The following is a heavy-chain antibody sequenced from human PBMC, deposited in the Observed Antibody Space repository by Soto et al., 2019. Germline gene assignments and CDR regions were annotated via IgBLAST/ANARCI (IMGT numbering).Heavy chain of an antibody. V-gene: IGHV1-46*01. CDR3: AMTPYCSGGSCYQNFDY. CDR2: INPSGGST. Sequence: QVQLVQSGAEVKKPGASVKVSCKASGYTFTSYYMHWVRQAPGQGLEWMGIINPSGGSTSYAQKFQGRVTMTRDTSTSTVYMELSSLRSEDTAVYYCAMTPYCSGGSCYQNFDYWGQGTLVTVSS. D-gene: IGHD2-15*01. J-gene: IGHJ4*02. CDR1: GYTFTSYY.